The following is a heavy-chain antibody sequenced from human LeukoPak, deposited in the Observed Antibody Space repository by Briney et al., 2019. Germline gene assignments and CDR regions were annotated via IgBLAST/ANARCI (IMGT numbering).Heavy chain of an antibody. D-gene: IGHD3-22*01. CDR2: INSDGGST. V-gene: IGHV3-74*01. J-gene: IGHJ4*02. Sequence: SGGSLRLSCAASGFTFSSYWMHWVRQAPGKGLVWVSRINSDGGSTSYADSVKGRFTISRDNAKNTLYLQMNSLRAEDTAVYYCARTAYYDSSGYYVPYFDYWGQGTLVTVSS. CDR1: GFTFSSYW. CDR3: ARTAYYDSSGYYVPYFDY.